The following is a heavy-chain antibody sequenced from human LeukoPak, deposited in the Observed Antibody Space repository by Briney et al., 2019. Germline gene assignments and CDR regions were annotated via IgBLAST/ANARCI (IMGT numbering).Heavy chain of an antibody. V-gene: IGHV3-53*01. J-gene: IGHJ5*02. CDR3: ARETYGSGSLGS. D-gene: IGHD3-10*01. CDR1: EFSVGSNY. Sequence: GGSLTLSCAASEFSVGSNYMTCVRQAPGKGLEWVSLIYSGGSTYYADSVKGGFTITRDNSKNTLYLQMNSLRAEDAAVYYCARETYGSGSLGSWGQGTLVTVSS. CDR2: IYSGGST.